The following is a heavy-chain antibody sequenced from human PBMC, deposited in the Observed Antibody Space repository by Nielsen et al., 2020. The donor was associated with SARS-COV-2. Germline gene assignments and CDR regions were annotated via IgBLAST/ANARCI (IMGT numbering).Heavy chain of an antibody. CDR1: GYTFTSYA. V-gene: IGHV7-4-1*02. Sequence: ASVKVSCKASGYTFTSYAMNWVRQASGQGLEWMGWINTNTGNPTYAQGFTGRFVFSLDTSVSTAYLQISSLKAEDTAVYYCARDKTILWFGELSQPNWFDPWGQGTLVTVSS. CDR3: ARDKTILWFGELSQPNWFDP. D-gene: IGHD3-10*01. CDR2: INTNTGNP. J-gene: IGHJ5*02.